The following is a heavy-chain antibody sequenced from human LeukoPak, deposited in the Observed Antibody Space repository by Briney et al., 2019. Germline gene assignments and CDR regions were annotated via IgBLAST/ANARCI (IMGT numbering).Heavy chain of an antibody. D-gene: IGHD3-10*01. J-gene: IGHJ5*02. CDR3: AHRREALLWFGEWGVFDP. Sequence: SGPTLVNPAPALTLTCTFSGFALRTSGVGVGWIRQPPAKALKWLELHKLDDDKRYSPSLKSRLTITKDTSKNQVVLTMTNMDPVDTATYYCAHRREALLWFGEWGVFDPWGQGTLVTVSS. V-gene: IGHV2-5*02. CDR2: HKLDDDK. CDR1: GFALRTSGVG.